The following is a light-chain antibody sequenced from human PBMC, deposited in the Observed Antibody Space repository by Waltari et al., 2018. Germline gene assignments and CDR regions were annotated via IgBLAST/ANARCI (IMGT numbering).Light chain of an antibody. CDR2: DAS. CDR3: QQSYSAPFT. J-gene: IGKJ5*01. CDR1: PGIDSY. Sequence: TCRASPGIDSYLNWYQQQPGKAPKLLIYDASTLQRGVPTRFSGGGIGTDFSLTISDLQPEDFATYFCQQSYSAPFTFGRGTRLE. V-gene: IGKV1-39*01.